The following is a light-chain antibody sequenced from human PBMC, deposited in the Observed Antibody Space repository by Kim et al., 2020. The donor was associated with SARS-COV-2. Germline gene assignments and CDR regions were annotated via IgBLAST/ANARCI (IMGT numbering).Light chain of an antibody. CDR2: AAS. Sequence: ASVGDRVSRTCRASQSISTFLNWYQQTPGKAPKVLIHAASNLQSGVPTRFSGSGSGTHFNLTITSLQPEDFATYYCHQSYSSPRTFGQGTKVDIK. CDR3: HQSYSSPRT. J-gene: IGKJ1*01. CDR1: QSISTF. V-gene: IGKV1-39*01.